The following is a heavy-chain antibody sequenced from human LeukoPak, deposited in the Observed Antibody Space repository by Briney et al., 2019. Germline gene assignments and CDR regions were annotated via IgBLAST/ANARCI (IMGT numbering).Heavy chain of an antibody. V-gene: IGHV3-30*18. CDR3: AKEKLTVYTYSNLTT. Sequence: GRSLRLSCAASGFTFSGYGMHWVRQAPGKGLEWVAVIHYDGSSNYYADSVKGRFTISRDNAKNTLYLQMNSLRAEDTAVYYWAKEKLTVYTYSNLTTGGRGTRFTVS. CDR1: GFTFSGYG. J-gene: IGHJ4*02. D-gene: IGHD2/OR15-2a*01. CDR2: IHYDGSSN.